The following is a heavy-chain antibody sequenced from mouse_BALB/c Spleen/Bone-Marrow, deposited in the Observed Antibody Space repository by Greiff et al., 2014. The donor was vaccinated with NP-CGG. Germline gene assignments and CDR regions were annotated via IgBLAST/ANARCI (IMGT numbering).Heavy chain of an antibody. D-gene: IGHD2-2*01. V-gene: IGHV5-17*02. CDR3: ARSPYGYDGRDY. CDR1: GFTFSSFG. Sequence: EVQLVESGGGLVQPGGSRKLSCAASGFTFSSFGMHWVRQAPEKGLEWVAYISSGSSTIYYADTVKGRFTVSRDNPKNTLFLQMTSLRSEDTAMYYCARSPYGYDGRDYWGQGTSVTVSS. J-gene: IGHJ4*01. CDR2: ISSGSSTI.